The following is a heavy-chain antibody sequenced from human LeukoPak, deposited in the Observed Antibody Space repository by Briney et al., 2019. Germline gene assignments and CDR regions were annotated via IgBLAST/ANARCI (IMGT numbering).Heavy chain of an antibody. CDR1: GDSISSGSYY. Sequence: KPSETLSLTCTVSGDSISSGSYYWSWLRQPAGKGLEWIGRIYTSGSTNYNPSLKSRVTISVNTSKNQFSLKVSSVTAADTAVYYCARHRGSQGPDPWGQGTLVTVSS. CDR3: ARHRGSQGPDP. J-gene: IGHJ5*02. CDR2: IYTSGST. V-gene: IGHV4-61*02.